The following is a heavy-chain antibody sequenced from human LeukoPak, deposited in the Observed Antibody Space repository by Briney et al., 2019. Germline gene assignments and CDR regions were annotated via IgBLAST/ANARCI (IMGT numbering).Heavy chain of an antibody. CDR2: INPSGGST. J-gene: IGHJ4*02. V-gene: IGHV1-46*01. Sequence: ASVKVSCKASGYTFTSYYMHWVRQAPGQGLEWMGIINPSGGSTSYAQKFQGRVTMTRDTSTSTVYMELSSLKASDTAMYYCARPGLPQDELIYFDYWGQGTLVTVSS. D-gene: IGHD2-15*01. CDR3: ARPGLPQDELIYFDY. CDR1: GYTFTSYY.